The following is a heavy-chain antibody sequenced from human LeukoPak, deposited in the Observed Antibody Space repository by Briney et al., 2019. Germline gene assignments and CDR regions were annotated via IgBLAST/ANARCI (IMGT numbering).Heavy chain of an antibody. CDR3: ARGKATVTTFRFYYHGMDV. CDR1: GGSLSGDY. Sequence: SETLSLTCAVYGGSLSGDYWNWIRQPPGKGLEWIGEIDHTGNTNYNPSLKSRVTISVDTSKNQFSLKLSSVTAADTAVYYCARGKATVTTFRFYYHGMDVWGQGTTVTVS. D-gene: IGHD4-17*01. J-gene: IGHJ6*02. V-gene: IGHV4-34*01. CDR2: IDHTGNT.